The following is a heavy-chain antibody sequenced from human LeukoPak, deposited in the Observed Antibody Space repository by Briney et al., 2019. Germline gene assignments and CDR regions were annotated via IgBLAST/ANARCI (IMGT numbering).Heavy chain of an antibody. D-gene: IGHD3-3*01. CDR1: GYTFNSYV. V-gene: IGHV1-18*01. CDR2: INTYNGNT. J-gene: IGHJ4*02. Sequence: APVKVSCKASGYTFNSYVISWVRQAPGQGLEWMGWINTYNGNTNYAQKLQGRVTMTTDTSTSTAYMELRSLRSDDRAMYYCARTRAGDFWSGYYGIDYWGQGTLVTVSS. CDR3: ARTRAGDFWSGYYGIDY.